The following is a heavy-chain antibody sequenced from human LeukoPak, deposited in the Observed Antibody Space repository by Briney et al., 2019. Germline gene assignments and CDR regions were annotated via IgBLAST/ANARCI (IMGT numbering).Heavy chain of an antibody. CDR3: ARDWGGPYCSGGSCFSGY. V-gene: IGHV3-21*01. D-gene: IGHD2-15*01. CDR2: ISSSSTYI. CDR1: GFTFSSYG. Sequence: GGSLRLSCAASGFTFSSYGMHWVRQAPGKGLDWVSSISSSSTYIYYADSVKGRFTVSRDDAKNSLYLQMNSLRAEDTAMYYCARDWGGPYCSGGSCFSGYWGQGTLVTVSS. J-gene: IGHJ4*02.